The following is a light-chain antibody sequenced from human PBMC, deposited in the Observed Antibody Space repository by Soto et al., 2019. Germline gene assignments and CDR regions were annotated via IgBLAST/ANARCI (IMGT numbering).Light chain of an antibody. J-gene: IGLJ2*01. CDR2: EVS. CDR3: NSYAGSNNLV. Sequence: QSALTQPPSASGSPGQSVTISCTGTSSDVGGYNYVSWYQQHPGKAPKLIIYEVSQRPPGVPDRFSGSKSGNTASLTVSGLQAEDEAHYYCNSYAGSNNLVFGGGTKLTVL. CDR1: SSDVGGYNY. V-gene: IGLV2-8*01.